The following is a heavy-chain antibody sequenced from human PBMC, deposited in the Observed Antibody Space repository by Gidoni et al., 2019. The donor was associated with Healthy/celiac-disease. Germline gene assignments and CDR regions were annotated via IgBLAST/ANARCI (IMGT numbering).Heavy chain of an antibody. J-gene: IGHJ6*03. V-gene: IGHV1-69*01. CDR3: ARVRDGGYCSSTSCAPYYYYYYMDV. CDR1: GGTFRSYA. CDR2: IIPIFGTA. D-gene: IGHD2-2*01. Sequence: QVQLVQSGAEVKKPGSSVKVSCKASGGTFRSYAISWVRQAPGQGLEWMGGIIPIFGTANYAQKFQGRVTITADESTSTAYMELSSLRSEDTAVYYCARVRDGGYCSSTSCAPYYYYYYMDVWGKGTTVTVSS.